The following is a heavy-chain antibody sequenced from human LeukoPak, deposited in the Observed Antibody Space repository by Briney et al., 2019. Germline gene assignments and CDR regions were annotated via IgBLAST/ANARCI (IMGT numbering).Heavy chain of an antibody. J-gene: IGHJ4*02. D-gene: IGHD2-15*01. Sequence: PSETLSLTCTVSGGSVSSGSYYWSWIRQPPGKGLEWIGYIYYSGSTNYNPSLKSRVTISVDTSKNQCSLKLSSVTAADTAVYYCARGGGRRYCSGGSCPYYFDYWGQGTLVTVST. V-gene: IGHV4-61*01. CDR3: ARGGGRRYCSGGSCPYYFDY. CDR2: IYYSGST. CDR1: GGSVSSGSYY.